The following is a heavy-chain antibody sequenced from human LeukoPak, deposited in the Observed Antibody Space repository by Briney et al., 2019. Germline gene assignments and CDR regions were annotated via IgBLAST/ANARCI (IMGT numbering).Heavy chain of an antibody. V-gene: IGHV1-8*01. CDR1: GYTFTSYD. CDR3: ARVSVRDYYGSGSYGY. CDR2: MNPNSGNT. J-gene: IGHJ4*02. Sequence: ASVKVSCKASGYTFTSYDINWVRQATGQGLEWMGWMNPNSGNTGYAQKFQGRVTMTRNTSMSTAYMELSSLRSEDTAVYYCARVSVRDYYGSGSYGYWGQGTLVTVSS. D-gene: IGHD3-10*01.